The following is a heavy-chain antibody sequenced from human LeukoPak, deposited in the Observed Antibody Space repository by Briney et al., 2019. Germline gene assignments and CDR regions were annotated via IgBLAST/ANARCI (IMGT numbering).Heavy chain of an antibody. D-gene: IGHD3-10*01. CDR2: IYYGGST. V-gene: IGHV4-59*02. J-gene: IGHJ4*02. Sequence: SETLSLTCSVSGGSVNNYYWNWIRQPPGKGLDWIGYIYYGGSTNYNPSLKSRVTISVDTSKNQFSLKLRSMTAADTAVYYCARGTIGSYTYWGQGTLVTVSS. CDR1: GGSVNNYY. CDR3: ARGTIGSYTY.